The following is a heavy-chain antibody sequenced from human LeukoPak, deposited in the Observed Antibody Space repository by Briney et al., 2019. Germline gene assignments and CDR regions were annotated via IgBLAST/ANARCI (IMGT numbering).Heavy chain of an antibody. D-gene: IGHD3-10*01. J-gene: IGHJ3*02. V-gene: IGHV3-7*01. Sequence: PGGSLRLSCAASGFTFSSYGMHWVRQAPGKGLEWVANIRQDGSVKQYVDSVKGRFTISRDNAKNSLYLQTDSLRAEDTAVYYCVLGSTFDIWGRGTMVTVSS. CDR1: GFTFSSYG. CDR3: VLGSTFDI. CDR2: IRQDGSVK.